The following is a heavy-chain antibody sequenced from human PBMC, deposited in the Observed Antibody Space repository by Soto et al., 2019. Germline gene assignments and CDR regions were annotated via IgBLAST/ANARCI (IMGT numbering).Heavy chain of an antibody. Sequence: PGGSLRLSCAASGFTFSDYYMSWIRQAPGKGLEWVSYISSSSSYTNYADSVKGRFTISRDNAKNSLYLQMNSLRAEDTAVYYCARVAYCGGDCPDAFDIWGQGTMVTVS. CDR3: ARVAYCGGDCPDAFDI. J-gene: IGHJ3*02. CDR1: GFTFSDYY. CDR2: ISSSSSYT. D-gene: IGHD2-21*02. V-gene: IGHV3-11*05.